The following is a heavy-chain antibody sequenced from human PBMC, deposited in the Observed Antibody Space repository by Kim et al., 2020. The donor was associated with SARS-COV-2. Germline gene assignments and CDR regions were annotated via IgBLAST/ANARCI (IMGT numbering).Heavy chain of an antibody. J-gene: IGHJ6*02. Sequence: SEKYYVDSVKGRFTISRDNAKNSLYLQMNSLRAEDTAVYYCAREASLMDVWGQGTTVTVSS. CDR2: SEK. V-gene: IGHV3-7*03. CDR3: AREASLMDV.